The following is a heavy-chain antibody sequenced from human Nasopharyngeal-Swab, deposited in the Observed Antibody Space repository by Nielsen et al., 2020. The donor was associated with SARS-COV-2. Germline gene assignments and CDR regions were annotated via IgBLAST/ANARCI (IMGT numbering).Heavy chain of an antibody. CDR2: INHSGST. D-gene: IGHD3-3*01. J-gene: IGHJ6*03. CDR3: ARVFGVVNPYYYYYMDV. Sequence: SETLSLTCAVYGGSFSGYYWSWIRQPPGKGLEWIGEINHSGSTNYNPSLKSRVTISVDTSKNQFSLKLSSVTAADTAVYYCARVFGVVNPYYYYYMDVWGKGTTVTVSS. CDR1: GGSFSGYY. V-gene: IGHV4-34*01.